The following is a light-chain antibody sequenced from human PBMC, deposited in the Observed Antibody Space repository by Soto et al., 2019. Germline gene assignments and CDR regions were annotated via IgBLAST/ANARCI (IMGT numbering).Light chain of an antibody. CDR2: EVR. V-gene: IGLV2-14*01. J-gene: IGLJ1*01. CDR1: SSDVGAYNY. CDR3: ASYTRRNTYV. Sequence: QSVLAQPASVSESPGQSITISCTGTSSDVGAYNYVSWYQQHPGKAPKLLIYEVRDRPSGISNRFSGSKSGNTASLTISGLQAEDEADYYCASYTRRNTYVFXSGTKVTVL.